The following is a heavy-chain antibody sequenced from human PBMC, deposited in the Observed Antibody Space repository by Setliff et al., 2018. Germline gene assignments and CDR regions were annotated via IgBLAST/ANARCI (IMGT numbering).Heavy chain of an antibody. V-gene: IGHV3-30*02. D-gene: IGHD4-17*01. CDR3: VKDLSNFGDYGDY. J-gene: IGHJ4*02. CDR1: GFIFNKFG. Sequence: GGSLRLSCVASGFIFNKFGMHWVRQAPGKGLEWLAFIQYDGSDKYYEDSVKGRFTISRDNSKNTVYLQVNSLRGEDTAVYYCVKDLSNFGDYGDYWGQGTLVTVSS. CDR2: IQYDGSDK.